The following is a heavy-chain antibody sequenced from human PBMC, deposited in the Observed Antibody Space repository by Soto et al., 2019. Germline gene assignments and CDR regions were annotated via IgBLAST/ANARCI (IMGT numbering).Heavy chain of an antibody. D-gene: IGHD3-3*01. CDR1: GYIFSIYW. J-gene: IGHJ4*02. V-gene: IGHV5-51*01. CDR3: ARPEIPTRNGDYSYPFDH. CDR2: IYPGDSDT. Sequence: PGESLKISCKGSGYIFSIYWIGWVRQVPGKGLEWMGIIYPGDSDTRYNPSFQGQVTISVDKSTSTAYLRWNSLKASDTAIYYCARPEIPTRNGDYSYPFDHWGQGTLVTVSS.